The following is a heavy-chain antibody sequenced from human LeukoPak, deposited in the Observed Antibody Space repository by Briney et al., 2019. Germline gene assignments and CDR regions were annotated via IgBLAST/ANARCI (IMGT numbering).Heavy chain of an antibody. CDR1: GFTFSSYW. V-gene: IGHV3-7*02. Sequence: GGSLRLSCAASGFTFSSYWMTWVRQAPGRGLEWVANIKGDGSEKYYADSVRGQFTISRDNAKNSLYLRMNSLRAEGTAVYYCAMFGLVAAIDSWGQGTLVTVSS. J-gene: IGHJ4*02. D-gene: IGHD5-12*01. CDR3: AMFGLVAAIDS. CDR2: IKGDGSEK.